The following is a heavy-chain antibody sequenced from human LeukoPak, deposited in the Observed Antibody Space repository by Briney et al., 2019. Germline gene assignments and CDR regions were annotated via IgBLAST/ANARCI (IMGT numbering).Heavy chain of an antibody. J-gene: IGHJ4*02. V-gene: IGHV1-18*01. CDR3: AGGSPSMVRGASY. Sequence: GASVKVSCKASGYTFTSYGIIWVRVRQAPGQGLEWIGWISAYNGNTNYAQKFQGRVTMTTDTSTSTAYMELRSLRSDDTALYYCAGGSPSMVRGASYWGQGTLVTVSS. CDR2: ISAYNGNT. CDR1: GYTFTSYG. D-gene: IGHD3-10*01.